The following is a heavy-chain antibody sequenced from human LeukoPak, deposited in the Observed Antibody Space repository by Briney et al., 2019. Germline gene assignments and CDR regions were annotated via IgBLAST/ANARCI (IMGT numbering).Heavy chain of an antibody. CDR3: ARLTRYDSSGYYYPMGYYYYMDV. CDR1: GYSISSGYY. Sequence: SETLSLTCTVSGYSISSGYYWGWIRQPPGKGLEWIGSIYHSGSTYYNPSLKSRVTISVDTSKNQFSLKLSSVTAADTAVYYCARLTRYDSSGYYYPMGYYYYMDVWGKGTTVTISS. J-gene: IGHJ6*03. D-gene: IGHD3-22*01. CDR2: IYHSGST. V-gene: IGHV4-38-2*02.